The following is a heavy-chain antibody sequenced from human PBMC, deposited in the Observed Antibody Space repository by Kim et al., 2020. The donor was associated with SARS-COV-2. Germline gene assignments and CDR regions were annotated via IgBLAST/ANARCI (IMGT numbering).Heavy chain of an antibody. CDR1: GGTFSSYA. D-gene: IGHD2-2*01. CDR2: IIPIFGTA. CDR3: AREGYCSSTSCYDNWFDP. J-gene: IGHJ5*02. Sequence: SVKVSCKASGGTFSSYAISWVRQAPGQGLEWMGGIIPIFGTANYAQKFQGRVTITADESTSTAYMELSSLRSEDTAVYYCAREGYCSSTSCYDNWFDPWGQGTLVTVSS. V-gene: IGHV1-69*13.